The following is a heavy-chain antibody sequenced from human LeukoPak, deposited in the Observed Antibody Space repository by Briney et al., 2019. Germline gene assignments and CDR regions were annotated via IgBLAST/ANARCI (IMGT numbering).Heavy chain of an antibody. CDR2: INHSGST. J-gene: IGHJ1*01. D-gene: IGHD3-10*01. Sequence: SETLSLTXAVSGYSISSGYYWGWIRQPPGKGLEWIGEINHSGSTNYNPSLKSRVTISVDTSKNQFSLKLSSVTAADTAVYYCARGYSDYYGSGSYLRWGQGTLVTVSS. CDR1: GYSISSGYY. V-gene: IGHV4-38-2*01. CDR3: ARGYSDYYGSGSYLR.